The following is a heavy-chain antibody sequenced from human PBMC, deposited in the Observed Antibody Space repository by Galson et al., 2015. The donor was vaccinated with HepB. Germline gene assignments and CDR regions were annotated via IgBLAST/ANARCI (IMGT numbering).Heavy chain of an antibody. CDR3: AKDYYGSGSLFDY. D-gene: IGHD3-10*01. CDR1: GFTFSSYA. Sequence: LRLSCAASGFTFSSYAMSWVRQAPGKGLEWVSAISGSGGSTYYADSVKGRFTISRDNSKNTLYLQMNSLRAEDTAVYYCAKDYYGSGSLFDYWGQGTLVTVSS. CDR2: ISGSGGST. V-gene: IGHV3-23*01. J-gene: IGHJ4*02.